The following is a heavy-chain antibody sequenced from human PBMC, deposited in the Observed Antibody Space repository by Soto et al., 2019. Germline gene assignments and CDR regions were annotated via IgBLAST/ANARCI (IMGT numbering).Heavy chain of an antibody. CDR3: ARVYAVGLDYAASACGEFDP. J-gene: IGHJ5*02. D-gene: IGHD2-2*01. Sequence: ETLSHTCTVSGGSISSYYWSWIRQPPGKGLEWIGYIYYSGSTNYNPSLKSRATISVDTSKNQFSLKLSSVTAADTAVYYCARVYAVGLDYAASACGEFDPWGQAPL. CDR1: GGSISSYY. CDR2: IYYSGST. V-gene: IGHV4-59*01.